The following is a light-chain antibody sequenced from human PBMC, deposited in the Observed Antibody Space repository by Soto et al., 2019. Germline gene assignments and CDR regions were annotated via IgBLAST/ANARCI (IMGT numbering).Light chain of an antibody. CDR2: EVS. CDR3: SSYTSGSTWV. V-gene: IGLV2-14*01. CDR1: SSDVGDYNY. J-gene: IGLJ3*02. Sequence: QSALTQPASVSGSPGQSITISCTGTSSDVGDYNYVSWYQQHPGKAPKLMIYEVSNRPSGILNRFSGSKSGNTASLTISGLQAEDEADYYCSSYTSGSTWVFGGGTKLTVL.